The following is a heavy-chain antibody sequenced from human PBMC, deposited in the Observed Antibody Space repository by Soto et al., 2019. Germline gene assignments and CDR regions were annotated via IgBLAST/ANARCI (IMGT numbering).Heavy chain of an antibody. J-gene: IGHJ6*02. CDR3: ARGGVGRYFSSTYYYYGMDV. CDR2: ISAYNGNT. CDR1: GYTFTSYG. V-gene: IGHV1-18*01. D-gene: IGHD3-9*01. Sequence: ASVKVSCKASGYTFTSYGISWVRQAPGQGLEWMGWISAYNGNTNYAQKLQGRVTMSTDTSTSTAYMELRSLRSDDTAVYYCARGGVGRYFSSTYYYYGMDVWGQGTTVTVSS.